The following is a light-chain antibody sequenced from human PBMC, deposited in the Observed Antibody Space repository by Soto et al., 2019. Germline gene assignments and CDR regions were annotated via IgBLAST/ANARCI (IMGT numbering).Light chain of an antibody. CDR2: RNN. V-gene: IGLV1-47*01. Sequence: QSVLTQPPSASGTPGQSVAISCSGISSNIGSNYVYWYQQLPGAAPKVLIYRNNQRPSGVPDRFSGSKSGTSASLAISGLGSDDEADYYCASWDESLSGYVFGTGTKVTV. CDR3: ASWDESLSGYV. J-gene: IGLJ1*01. CDR1: SSNIGSNY.